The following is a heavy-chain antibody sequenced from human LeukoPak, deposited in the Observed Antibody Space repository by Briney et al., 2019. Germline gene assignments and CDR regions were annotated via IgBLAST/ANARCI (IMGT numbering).Heavy chain of an antibody. Sequence: PGGSLRLSCAVSGFTFSAYSMNWVRKAPGKALEWVSYITTSSTTIYYADSVKGRFTISRDSAKNSLYLEMNSLRDEDTAVYYCARGSVGSTKRYYFDYWGQGTLVTVSS. CDR2: ITTSSTTI. J-gene: IGHJ4*02. V-gene: IGHV3-48*02. CDR3: ARGSVGSTKRYYFDY. CDR1: GFTFSAYS. D-gene: IGHD1-26*01.